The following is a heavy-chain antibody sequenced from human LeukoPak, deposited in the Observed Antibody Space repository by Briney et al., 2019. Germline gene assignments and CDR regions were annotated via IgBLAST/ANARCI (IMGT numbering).Heavy chain of an antibody. J-gene: IGHJ4*02. D-gene: IGHD4-17*01. CDR1: GFSFTSYG. V-gene: IGHV3-30*03. CDR3: AIPHGDFVY. CDR2: ISFDGSIK. Sequence: PGRSLRLSCAASGFSFTSYGMHWVRQAPGKGLEWVSFISFDGSIKYYGVSVKGRFTISTDDSKNTLYLHMSSLRTEDTAVYFCAIPHGDFVYWGQGMLVTVSS.